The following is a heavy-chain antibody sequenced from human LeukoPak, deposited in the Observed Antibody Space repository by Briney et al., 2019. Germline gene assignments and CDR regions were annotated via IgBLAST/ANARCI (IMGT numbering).Heavy chain of an antibody. Sequence: GGSLRLSCAASGFIFSSYSMNWVRQTPGKGLEGVSYISTSSRTIYYADSVKGRFTISRDSAKNSLFLQMNSLSAEDTAIYYCARGIGHNYYYMDVWGKGTTVTVSS. V-gene: IGHV3-48*01. CDR2: ISTSSRTI. CDR3: ARGIGHNYYYMDV. CDR1: GFIFSSYS. D-gene: IGHD2/OR15-2a*01. J-gene: IGHJ6*03.